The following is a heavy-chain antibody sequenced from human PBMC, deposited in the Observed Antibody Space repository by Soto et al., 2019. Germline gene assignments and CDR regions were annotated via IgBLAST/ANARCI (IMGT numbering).Heavy chain of an antibody. Sequence: ASVKVSCKVSGYTLTELSMHWVRQAPGKGLEWMGGFDPEDGETIYAQKFQGRVTMTEDTSTDTAYMELSSLRSEDTAVYYCATEGLRLGDYYYGMDVWGQGTTVTVSS. D-gene: IGHD4-17*01. J-gene: IGHJ6*02. CDR3: ATEGLRLGDYYYGMDV. V-gene: IGHV1-24*01. CDR1: GYTLTELS. CDR2: FDPEDGET.